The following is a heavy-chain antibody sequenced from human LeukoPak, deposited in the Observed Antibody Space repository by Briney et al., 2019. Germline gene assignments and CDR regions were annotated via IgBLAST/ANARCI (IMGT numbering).Heavy chain of an antibody. J-gene: IGHJ4*02. D-gene: IGHD5-18*01. CDR3: ARLYSYGYSDY. CDR1: GGSFSGYY. CDR2: INHSGST. Sequence: PSETLSPTCAVYGGSFSGYYWSWIRQPPGKGLEWIGEINHSGSTNYNPSLKSRVTISVDTSKNQFSLKLSSVTAADTAVYYCARLYSYGYSDYWGQGTLVTVSS. V-gene: IGHV4-34*01.